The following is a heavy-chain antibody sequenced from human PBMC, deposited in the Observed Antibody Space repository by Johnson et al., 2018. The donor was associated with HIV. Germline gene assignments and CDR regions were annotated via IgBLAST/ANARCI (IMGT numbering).Heavy chain of an antibody. D-gene: IGHD6-19*01. CDR1: GFTFDDYA. CDR3: ARVRRSGWYDNDAFDI. V-gene: IGHV3-9*01. Sequence: VQLVESGGGLVQPGRSLRLSCAASGFTFDDYAMHWVRQAPGKGLEWVSGISWNSGSIGYADSVKGRFTISRDNSKDTLFLQMDSLSAEDTAVYYCARVRRSGWYDNDAFDIWGQGTMVTVSS. CDR2: ISWNSGSI. J-gene: IGHJ3*02.